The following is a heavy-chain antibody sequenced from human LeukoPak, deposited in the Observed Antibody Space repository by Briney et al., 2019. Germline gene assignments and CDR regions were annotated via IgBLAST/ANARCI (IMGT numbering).Heavy chain of an antibody. V-gene: IGHV3-11*04. Sequence: PGGSLRLSCAASGFTFTNAWMSWIRQAPGKGLEWVSYISSSDSTIYYTDSVKGRFTISRDNAKNSLYLQMNSLRADDTAVYYCARADCSSTSCYELDYWGQGTLVTVSS. CDR1: GFTFTNAW. CDR3: ARADCSSTSCYELDY. CDR2: ISSSDSTI. J-gene: IGHJ4*02. D-gene: IGHD2-2*01.